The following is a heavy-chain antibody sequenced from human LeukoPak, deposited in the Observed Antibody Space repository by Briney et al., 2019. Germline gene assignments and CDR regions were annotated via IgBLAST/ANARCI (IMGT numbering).Heavy chain of an antibody. D-gene: IGHD2-2*01. CDR3: ARVVVVPSTFVDY. Sequence: PSETLSLTCAVYGGSFSGYYWSWIRQPPGKGLEWIGEINHSGSTNYNPSLKSRVTISVDTSKNQFSLKLSSVTAADTAVYYCARVVVVPSTFVDYWGQGTLVNVSS. J-gene: IGHJ4*02. CDR1: GGSFSGYY. CDR2: INHSGST. V-gene: IGHV4-34*01.